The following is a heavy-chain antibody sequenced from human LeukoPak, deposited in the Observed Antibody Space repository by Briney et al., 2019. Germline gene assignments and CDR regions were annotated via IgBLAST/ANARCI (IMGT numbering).Heavy chain of an antibody. V-gene: IGHV3-21*01. CDR3: ARDPSFGVVVPAAIGANYYYYMDV. D-gene: IGHD2-2*01. J-gene: IGHJ6*03. CDR2: ISSSSSYI. Sequence: GGSLRLSCAASGFTFSSYSMNWVRQAPGKGLEWVSSISSSSSYIHYADSVKGRFTISRDNAKNSLYLQMNSLRAEDTAVYYCARDPSFGVVVPAAIGANYYYYMDVWGKGTTVTVSS. CDR1: GFTFSSYS.